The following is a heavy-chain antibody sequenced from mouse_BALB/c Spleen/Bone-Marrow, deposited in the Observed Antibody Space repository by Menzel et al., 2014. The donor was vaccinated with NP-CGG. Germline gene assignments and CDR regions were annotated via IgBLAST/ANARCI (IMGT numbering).Heavy chain of an antibody. CDR1: GYTFTSYV. CDR2: FNPYNDGT. Sequence: VQLQQSGPELVKPGASVKMSCKASGYTFTSYVMHWVKQKPGQGLEWIGYFNPYNDGTKYNEKFKGKATLTSDKSSSTAYMERSGLTSEDAAVDYGARNNGSSYWYFDVRGAGTTVTVSS. D-gene: IGHD1-1*01. J-gene: IGHJ1*01. CDR3: ARNNGSSYWYFDV. V-gene: IGHV1-14*01.